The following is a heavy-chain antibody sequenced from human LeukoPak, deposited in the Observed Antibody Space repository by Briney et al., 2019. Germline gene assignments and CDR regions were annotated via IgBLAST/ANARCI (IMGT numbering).Heavy chain of an antibody. J-gene: IGHJ4*02. V-gene: IGHV4-34*01. Sequence: SETLSLTCAVYGGSFSGYYWSWIRQPPGKGLEWIGEINHSGSTNYNPSLKSRVTISVDTSKNQFSLKLSSVTAADTAVYYCARGHRLPGRYWEQGTLVTVSS. D-gene: IGHD2-15*01. CDR2: INHSGST. CDR3: ARGHRLPGRY. CDR1: GGSFSGYY.